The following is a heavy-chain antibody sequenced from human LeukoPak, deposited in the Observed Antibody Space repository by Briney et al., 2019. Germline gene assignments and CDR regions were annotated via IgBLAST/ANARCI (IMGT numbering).Heavy chain of an antibody. CDR3: AREMADYDILTGYYYYYYMDV. CDR1: GGSFSGYY. J-gene: IGHJ6*03. V-gene: IGHV4-34*01. CDR2: INHSGST. Sequence: SETLSLTCAVYGGSFSGYYWSWIRQPPGKGLEWIGEINHSGSTNYNPSLKSRVTISVDTSKNQFSLKLSSVTAADTAVYYCAREMADYDILTGYYYYYYMDVWGKGTTVTISS. D-gene: IGHD3-9*01.